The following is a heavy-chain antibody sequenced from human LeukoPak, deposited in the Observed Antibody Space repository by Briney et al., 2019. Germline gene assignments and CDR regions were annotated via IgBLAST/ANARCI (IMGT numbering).Heavy chain of an antibody. D-gene: IGHD2-15*01. CDR1: GYTFTSYY. CDR2: INPSGGST. V-gene: IGHV1-46*01. CDR3: ARVGFPLGYCSGGSCHGGIDY. Sequence: GASVKVPCKASGYTFTSYYMHWVRQAPGQGLEWMGIINPSGGSTSYAQKFQGRVTMTRDTSTSTVYMELSSLRSEDTAVYYCARVGFPLGYCSGGSCHGGIDYWGQGTLVTVSS. J-gene: IGHJ4*02.